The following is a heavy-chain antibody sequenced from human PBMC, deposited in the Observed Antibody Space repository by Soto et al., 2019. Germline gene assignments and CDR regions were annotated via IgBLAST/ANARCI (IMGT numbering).Heavy chain of an antibody. V-gene: IGHV1-69*13. J-gene: IGHJ6*02. Sequence: SVKVSCKASGGTFSSYAISWVRQAPGRGLEWMGGIIPIFGTANYAQKFQGRVTITADESTSTAYMELSSLRSEDTAVYYCARASSYSSSWHYYYGMDVWGQRTTVTVSS. CDR3: ARASSYSSSWHYYYGMDV. CDR1: GGTFSSYA. CDR2: IIPIFGTA. D-gene: IGHD6-6*01.